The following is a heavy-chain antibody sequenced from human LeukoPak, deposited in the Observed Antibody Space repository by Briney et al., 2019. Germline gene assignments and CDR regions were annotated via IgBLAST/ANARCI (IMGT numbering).Heavy chain of an antibody. D-gene: IGHD2-2*01. CDR1: GGSFSGYY. Sequence: SETLSLTCAVYGGSFSGYYRSWIRQPPGKGLELIGEINHSGSTNYNPSLKSRVTISVDTSKNQFSLKLSSVTAADTAVYYCARGKDIVVVPAAISAGLPRSDYWGQGTLVTVSS. CDR3: ARGKDIVVVPAAISAGLPRSDY. V-gene: IGHV4-34*01. CDR2: INHSGST. J-gene: IGHJ4*02.